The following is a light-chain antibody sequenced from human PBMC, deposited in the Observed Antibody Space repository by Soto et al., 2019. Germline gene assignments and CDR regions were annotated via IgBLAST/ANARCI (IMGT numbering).Light chain of an antibody. J-gene: IGKJ5*01. CDR2: KVS. CDR1: QRRVHSDGIAY. Sequence: DVLTTQSPLSQPVTLRQPAYMSWRSNQRRVHSDGIAYFSRFQQRQGRSPRRFMYKVSNRDSGVPARFSGSASGTDVALKISRVEEEDGGVYYCMQGTHWPITFGQGTRLEIK. V-gene: IGKV2-30*02. CDR3: MQGTHWPIT.